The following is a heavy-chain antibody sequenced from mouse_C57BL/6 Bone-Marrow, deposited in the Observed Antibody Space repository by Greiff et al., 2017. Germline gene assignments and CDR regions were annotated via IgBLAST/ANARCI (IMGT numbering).Heavy chain of an antibody. CDR3: ARGRLYYSFAWFAY. V-gene: IGHV1-81*01. Sequence: VKLVESGAELARPGASVKLSCKASGYTFTSYGISWVKQRTGQGLEWIGEIYPRSGNTYYNEKFKGKATLTADKSSSTAYMELRSLTSEDSAVYFCARGRLYYSFAWFAYWGQGTLVTVSA. CDR1: GYTFTSYG. J-gene: IGHJ3*01. CDR2: IYPRSGNT. D-gene: IGHD2-12*01.